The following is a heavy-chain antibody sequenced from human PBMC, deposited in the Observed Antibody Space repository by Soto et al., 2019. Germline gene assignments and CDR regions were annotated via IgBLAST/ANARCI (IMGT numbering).Heavy chain of an antibody. D-gene: IGHD3-10*01. V-gene: IGHV4-59*01. Sequence: SETLSLTCTVSGGSISSYYWSWIRQPPGKGLEWIGYIYYSGSTNHNPSLKSRVTISVDTSKNQFSLKLSSVTAADTAVYYCARARRGSSYGAGPHYYYYYMDVWGKGTTVTVSS. J-gene: IGHJ6*03. CDR2: IYYSGST. CDR1: GGSISSYY. CDR3: ARARRGSSYGAGPHYYYYYMDV.